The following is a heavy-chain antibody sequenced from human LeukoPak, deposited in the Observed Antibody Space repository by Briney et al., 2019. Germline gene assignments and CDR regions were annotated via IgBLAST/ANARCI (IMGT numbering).Heavy chain of an antibody. CDR1: GFTFSSYA. CDR2: ISCSGGST. J-gene: IGHJ4*02. Sequence: GGSLRLSCAASGFTFSSYAMNWVRQAPGKGLEWVSPISCSGGSTYYADSVKGRFTISRDNSKNTLDLQMNSLRAEDTAVYYCVKDQAAREYYDILTGDYVFDYWGQGNLVTVSS. V-gene: IGHV3-23*01. D-gene: IGHD3-9*01. CDR3: VKDQAAREYYDILTGDYVFDY.